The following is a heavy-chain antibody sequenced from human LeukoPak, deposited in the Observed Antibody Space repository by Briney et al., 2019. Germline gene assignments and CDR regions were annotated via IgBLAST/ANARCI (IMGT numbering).Heavy chain of an antibody. CDR1: GFTFSSYW. CDR2: IKQDGSEK. V-gene: IGHV3-7*01. D-gene: IGHD2-8*02. Sequence: GGSLRLSCAASGFTFSSYWMSWVRQAPGKGLEWVANIKQDGSEKYYVDSVKGRFTISRDNAKNTLYLQMNSLRAEDTAVYYCAREGLLEVEDAFDIWGQGTMVTVSS. J-gene: IGHJ3*02. CDR3: AREGLLEVEDAFDI.